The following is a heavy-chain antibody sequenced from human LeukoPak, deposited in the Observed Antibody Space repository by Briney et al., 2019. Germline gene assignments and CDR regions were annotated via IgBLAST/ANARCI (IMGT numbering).Heavy chain of an antibody. D-gene: IGHD3-22*01. CDR2: IIPIFGTA. J-gene: IGHJ1*01. Sequence: ASVKVSCKASGGTFSSYAISWVRQAPGQGLEWMGGIIPIFGTANYAQKFQGRVTITADKSTSTAYMELRSLRSDDTAVYYCARDSGYYYFEHWGQGTLVTVSS. V-gene: IGHV1-69*06. CDR3: ARDSGYYYFEH. CDR1: GGTFSSYA.